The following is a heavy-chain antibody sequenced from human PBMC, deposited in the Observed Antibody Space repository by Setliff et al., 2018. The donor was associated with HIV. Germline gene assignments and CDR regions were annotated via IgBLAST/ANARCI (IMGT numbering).Heavy chain of an antibody. V-gene: IGHV4-61*02. CDR1: GGSISSGSYF. Sequence: PSETLSLTCTVSGGSISSGSYFWTWIRQPAGKGLEWIGRIYTSGSTNYNPSLKSRVTISVDTSKNQFSLKLSSVTAADTAVYYCARDPRTIRAYYWGRGTLVTVSS. CDR3: ARDPRTIRAYY. J-gene: IGHJ4*02. D-gene: IGHD1-1*01. CDR2: IYTSGST.